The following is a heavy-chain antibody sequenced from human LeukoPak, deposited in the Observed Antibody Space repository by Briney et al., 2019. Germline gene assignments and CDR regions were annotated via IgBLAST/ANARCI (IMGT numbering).Heavy chain of an antibody. Sequence: SETLSLTCTVSGGSISGYYWGWIRQPPGKGLEWIGYVYDSGSINYNPSLRSRVTISVDTSKNQFSLKLSSVTAADTAVYYCARDYSSGTTKPFDYWGQGTLVTVSS. J-gene: IGHJ4*02. V-gene: IGHV4-59*12. D-gene: IGHD3-22*01. CDR3: ARDYSSGTTKPFDY. CDR2: VYDSGSI. CDR1: GGSISGYY.